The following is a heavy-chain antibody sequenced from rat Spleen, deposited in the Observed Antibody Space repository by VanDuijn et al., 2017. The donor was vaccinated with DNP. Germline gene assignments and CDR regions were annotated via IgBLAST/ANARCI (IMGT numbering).Heavy chain of an antibody. CDR1: GFTFSNYY. CDR2: ISPSGGST. J-gene: IGHJ2*01. CDR3: ARWGDYFDY. Sequence: EVQLVESGGGLVQPGRSLKLSCAASGFTFSNYYMAWVRQAPTQGLEWVASISPSGGSTYYRDSVKVRFTISRDNAKSTLFLQMNSLRSEDTATYYCARWGDYFDYWGQGVMVTVSS. V-gene: IGHV5-25*01.